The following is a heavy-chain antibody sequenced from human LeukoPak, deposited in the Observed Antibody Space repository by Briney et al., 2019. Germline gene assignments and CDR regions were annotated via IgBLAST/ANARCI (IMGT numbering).Heavy chain of an antibody. CDR3: ARTNERERGGESFHF. V-gene: IGHV4-28*01. D-gene: IGHD1-1*01. CDR2: IYYSGST. J-gene: IGHJ3*01. CDR1: GYSISSTSW. Sequence: SDTLSLTCAVSGYSISSTSWWGWIRQPPGKGLEWIGYIYYSGSTYYNPFLKSRVTMSVDTSKNQFSLKLSSVTAVDTAVYYCARTNERERGGESFHFWGQGTMVTVSS.